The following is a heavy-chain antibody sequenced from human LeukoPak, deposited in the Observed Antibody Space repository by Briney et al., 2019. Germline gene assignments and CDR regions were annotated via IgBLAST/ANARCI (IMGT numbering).Heavy chain of an antibody. CDR1: GFTFSSYG. Sequence: GGSLRLSCAASGFTFSSYGMHWVRQAPGKGLEWVAVISYDGSNKYYADSVKGRFTISRDNSKNTLYLQMNSLRAEDTAVYYCARDYGEVRLPLALFDYWGQGTLVTVSS. J-gene: IGHJ4*02. CDR2: ISYDGSNK. CDR3: ARDYGEVRLPLALFDY. V-gene: IGHV3-30*03. D-gene: IGHD4-17*01.